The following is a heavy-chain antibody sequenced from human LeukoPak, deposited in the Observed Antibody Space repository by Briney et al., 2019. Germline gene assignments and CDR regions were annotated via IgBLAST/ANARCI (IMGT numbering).Heavy chain of an antibody. CDR2: INPNSGGT. J-gene: IGHJ4*02. Sequence: ASVKVSCKTSEYTVTNYFMHWVRQAPGQGLEWMAWINPNSGGTNYAQKFQGRVTMTRDTSISTAYMELSRLTSDDTAVYFCATGGFGDLLALDYWGQGTLVTVSS. CDR3: ATGGFGDLLALDY. CDR1: EYTVTNYF. V-gene: IGHV1-2*02. D-gene: IGHD3-10*01.